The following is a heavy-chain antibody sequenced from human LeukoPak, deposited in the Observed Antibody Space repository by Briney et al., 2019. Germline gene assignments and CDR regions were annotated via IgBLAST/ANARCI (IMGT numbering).Heavy chain of an antibody. V-gene: IGHV1-3*01. CDR2: INAGNGNT. CDR1: GYTFTSYA. J-gene: IGHJ6*02. Sequence: ASVKVSCKASGYTFTSYAMHWVRQAPGQRLEWIGWINAGNGNTKYSQKFQGRVTITRDTSASTAYMELSSLRSEDTAVYYCARGSSGSYYYYGMDVWGQGTTVTVSS. CDR3: ARGSSGSYYYYGMDV. D-gene: IGHD6-19*01.